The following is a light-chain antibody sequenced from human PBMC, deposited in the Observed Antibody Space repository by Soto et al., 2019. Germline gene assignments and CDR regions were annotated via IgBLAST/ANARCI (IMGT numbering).Light chain of an antibody. CDR1: SSDVGYYNY. CDR2: EVR. Sequence: QSVLTQPASVSGSPGQSITISCTGTSSDVGYYNYVSWYQQHPGKAPKVLIYEVRNRPSGASSRFSGSKSGNTAFLTISGLQPEDEADYHCSSYTRSSSVLFGGGTKLTVL. J-gene: IGLJ2*01. V-gene: IGLV2-14*01. CDR3: SSYTRSSSVL.